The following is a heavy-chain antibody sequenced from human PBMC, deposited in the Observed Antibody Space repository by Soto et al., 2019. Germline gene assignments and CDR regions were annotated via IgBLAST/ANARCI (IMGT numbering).Heavy chain of an antibody. CDR1: GDSVSSANFH. CDR3: ARDEGIAVAGTDYYYYMDV. J-gene: IGHJ6*03. D-gene: IGHD6-19*01. Sequence: SETLSLTCAVSGDSVSSANFHWSWIRQPPGKGLEWMGDIHSSGSTNYNPSLKSRVTISVDTSNNQISLSLRSVTAADTAVYYCARDEGIAVAGTDYYYYMDVWGKGTTVTVSS. V-gene: IGHV4-61*01. CDR2: IHSSGST.